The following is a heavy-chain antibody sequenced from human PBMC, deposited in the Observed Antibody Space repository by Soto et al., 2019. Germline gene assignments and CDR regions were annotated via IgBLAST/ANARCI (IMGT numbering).Heavy chain of an antibody. J-gene: IGHJ4*02. CDR3: AKDQGSSWYEIDY. V-gene: IGHV3-23*01. D-gene: IGHD6-13*01. CDR2: ISGSGGST. CDR1: GFTFSNYA. Sequence: EVQLLEPGGGLVQPGGSLRLSCAASGFTFSNYAVTWGRQAPGKGLEWVSTISGSGGSTYYADSVKGRFTISRDNSKNTLYLQMNSLRAEDTAVYYCAKDQGSSWYEIDYWGQGTLVTVSS.